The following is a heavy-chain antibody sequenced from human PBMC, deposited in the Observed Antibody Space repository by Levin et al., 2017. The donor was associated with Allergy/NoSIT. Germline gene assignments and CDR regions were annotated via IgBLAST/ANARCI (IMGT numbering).Heavy chain of an antibody. V-gene: IGHV1-2*02. CDR3: ARDLPIVVPAAMDFDY. D-gene: IGHD2-2*01. CDR1: GYTFTGYY. J-gene: IGHJ4*02. Sequence: GASVKVSCKASGYTFTGYYMHWVRQAPGQGLEWMGWINPNSGGTNYAQKFQGRVTMTRDTSISTAYMELSRLRSDDTAVYYCARDLPIVVPAAMDFDYWGQGTLVTVSS. CDR2: INPNSGGT.